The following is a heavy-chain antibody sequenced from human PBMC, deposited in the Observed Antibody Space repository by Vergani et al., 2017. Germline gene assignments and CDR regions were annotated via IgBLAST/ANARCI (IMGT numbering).Heavy chain of an antibody. Sequence: QVQLQESGPGLVKPSETLSLTCTVSGGSISSYYWSWLRQPPGKGLEWIGYIYYSGSTNYNPSLKSRVTISVDTSKNQFSLKLSSVTAADTAVYYCARDMRANRGGLDWGQGTLVTVSS. CDR3: ARDMRANRGGLD. CDR1: GGSISSYY. J-gene: IGHJ4*02. V-gene: IGHV4-59*01. CDR2: IYYSGST. D-gene: IGHD1-14*01.